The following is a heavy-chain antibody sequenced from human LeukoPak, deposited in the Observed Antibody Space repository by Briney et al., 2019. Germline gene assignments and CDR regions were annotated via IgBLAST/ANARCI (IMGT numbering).Heavy chain of an antibody. Sequence: KSSETLSLTCTVSGGSISSSSYYWGWIRQPPGKGLEWIGSIYYSGSTYYNPSLKSRVTISVDTSKNQFSLKLSSVTAADTAVYYCARDRVSVNYYYMDVWGKGTTVTVSS. J-gene: IGHJ6*03. CDR2: IYYSGST. V-gene: IGHV4-39*07. D-gene: IGHD5/OR15-5a*01. CDR3: ARDRVSVNYYYMDV. CDR1: GGSISSSSYY.